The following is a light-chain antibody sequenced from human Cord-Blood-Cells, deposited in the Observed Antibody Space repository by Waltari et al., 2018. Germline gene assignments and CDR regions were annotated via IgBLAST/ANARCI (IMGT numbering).Light chain of an antibody. Sequence: QSALTQPRSVSGSPGPSVTISCTGTSSDGGGYNYVSWYHQHPGKAPKLMIYDVSKRPSGVPDRFSGSKSGNTASLTISGLQAEDEADYYCCSYAGSYTYVFGTGTKVTVL. V-gene: IGLV2-11*01. CDR1: SSDGGGYNY. J-gene: IGLJ1*01. CDR3: CSYAGSYTYV. CDR2: DVS.